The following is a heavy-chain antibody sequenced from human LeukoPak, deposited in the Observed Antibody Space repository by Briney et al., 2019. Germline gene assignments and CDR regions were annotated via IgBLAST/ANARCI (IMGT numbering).Heavy chain of an antibody. CDR1: GGTFSSYA. CDR3: ASGGRGVVIRDRNTYYYYYMDV. D-gene: IGHD3-3*01. V-gene: IGHV7-4-1*02. CDR2: INTNTGNP. J-gene: IGHJ6*03. Sequence: ASVKVSCKASGGTFSSYAMNWVRQAPGQGLEWMGWINTNTGNPTYAQGFTGRFVFSLDTSVSTAYLQISSLKAEDTAVYYCASGGRGVVIRDRNTYYYYYMDVWGKGTTVTVSS.